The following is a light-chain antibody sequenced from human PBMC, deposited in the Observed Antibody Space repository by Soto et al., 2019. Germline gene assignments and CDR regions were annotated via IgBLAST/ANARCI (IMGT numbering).Light chain of an antibody. V-gene: IGLV2-14*01. J-gene: IGLJ1*01. CDR1: SSTSDVGGYDY. Sequence: LTQTPSVSAAPGQRDTISCTASSSTSDVGGYDYVSWYPQYPGKAPQVIVYEVRKRPSGISHRFSGSKSGSMASLTISGLQAVGEADYYCSSYTDSATRVFGTGTKVTVL. CDR3: SSYTDSATRV. CDR2: EVR.